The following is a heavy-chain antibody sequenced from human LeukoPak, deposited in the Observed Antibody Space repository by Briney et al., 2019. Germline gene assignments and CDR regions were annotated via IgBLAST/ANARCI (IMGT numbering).Heavy chain of an antibody. D-gene: IGHD4-23*01. CDR2: ISGSGGST. V-gene: IGHV3-23*01. CDR1: GFTFSSYA. Sequence: GGSLRLSCAASGFTFSSYAMSWVRQAPGKGLEWVSAISGSGGSTYYADSVKGRFTISRDNSKNTLYLQMNSLRAGDTAVYYCAKSGRDGGSIDYWGQGTLVTVSS. J-gene: IGHJ4*02. CDR3: AKSGRDGGSIDY.